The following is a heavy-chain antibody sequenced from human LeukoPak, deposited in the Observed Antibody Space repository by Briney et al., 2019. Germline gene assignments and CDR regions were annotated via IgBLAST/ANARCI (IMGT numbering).Heavy chain of an antibody. J-gene: IGHJ4*02. Sequence: GGSLRLSCAASGFTFSSYWMSWVRQAPGKGLEWVSTISGSGDNTYYADSVKGRFTISRDNSKNTLYLQMNSLRAEDTAVYYCAKVTYGSGTYGAFDYWGQGTLVTVSS. D-gene: IGHD3-10*01. CDR3: AKVTYGSGTYGAFDY. CDR1: GFTFSSYW. CDR2: ISGSGDNT. V-gene: IGHV3-23*01.